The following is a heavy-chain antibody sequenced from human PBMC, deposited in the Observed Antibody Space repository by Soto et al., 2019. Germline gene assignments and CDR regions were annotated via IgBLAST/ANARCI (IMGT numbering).Heavy chain of an antibody. CDR1: GFTFSSYG. Sequence: QVQLVESGGGVVQPGRSLRLSCAASGFTFSSYGMHWVRQAPGKGLEWVAVIWYDGSNKYYADSVKGRFTISRDNSKNTLYLQMNSLRAEDTAVYYCARDSTLEWLFPFDYWGQGPLVTVSS. CDR3: ARDSTLEWLFPFDY. J-gene: IGHJ4*02. D-gene: IGHD3-3*01. V-gene: IGHV3-33*01. CDR2: IWYDGSNK.